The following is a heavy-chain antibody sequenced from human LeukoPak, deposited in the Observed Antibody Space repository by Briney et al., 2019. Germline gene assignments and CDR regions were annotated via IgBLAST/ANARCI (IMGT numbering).Heavy chain of an antibody. CDR1: GGSISRSNW. J-gene: IGHJ4*02. D-gene: IGHD5-24*01. CDR3: ARGKVEMAIFDY. Sequence: SGTLSLTCAVSGGSISRSNWWSWVRQPPGKGLEWIGEIYHSGSTNYNPSLKCRVTISVDKSKNQCSLKLSSVTAADTAVYYCARGKVEMAIFDYWGQGTLVTVSS. V-gene: IGHV4-4*02. CDR2: IYHSGST.